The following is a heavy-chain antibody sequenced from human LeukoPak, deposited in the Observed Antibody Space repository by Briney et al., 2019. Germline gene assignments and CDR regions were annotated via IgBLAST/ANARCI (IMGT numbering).Heavy chain of an antibody. CDR2: ISSGSSTI. CDR3: ARENIVVVTAIRDAFDI. J-gene: IGHJ3*02. Sequence: GGSLRLSCAASGFTFNHYGMHWVRQAPGKGLEWVSYISSGSSTIYYADSVKGRFTISRDNAKNSLCLQMNSLRDEDTAVYYCARENIVVVTAIRDAFDIWGQGTMVTVSS. V-gene: IGHV3-48*02. D-gene: IGHD2-21*02. CDR1: GFTFNHYG.